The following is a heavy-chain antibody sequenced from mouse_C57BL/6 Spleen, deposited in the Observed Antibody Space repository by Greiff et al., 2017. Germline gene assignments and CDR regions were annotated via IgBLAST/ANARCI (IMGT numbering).Heavy chain of an antibody. CDR2: INPNNGGT. CDR1: GYTFTDYN. CDR3: ARGLRRGRYYFDY. J-gene: IGHJ2*01. V-gene: IGHV1-18*01. Sequence: EVQLQQSGPELVKPRASVKIPCKASGYTFTDYNMDWVKQSHGKSLEWIGDINPNNGGTIYNQKFKGKATLTVDKSSSTAYMELRSLTSEDTAVYYCARGLRRGRYYFDYWCQGTTRTVSS. D-gene: IGHD3-1*01.